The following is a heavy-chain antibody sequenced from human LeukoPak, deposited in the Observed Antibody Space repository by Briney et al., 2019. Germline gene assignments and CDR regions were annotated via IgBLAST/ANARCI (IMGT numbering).Heavy chain of an antibody. CDR2: ISSSSTI. CDR1: GFTFSSYS. D-gene: IGHD6-13*01. Sequence: GGSLRLSCAASGFTFSSYSMNWVRQAPGKGLEWVSYISSSSTIYYADSVKRRFTISRDSAKNSLYLQMNSLRAEDTAVYYCASHDSSSWYIPNFDYWGQGTLVTASS. CDR3: ASHDSSSWYIPNFDY. J-gene: IGHJ4*02. V-gene: IGHV3-48*04.